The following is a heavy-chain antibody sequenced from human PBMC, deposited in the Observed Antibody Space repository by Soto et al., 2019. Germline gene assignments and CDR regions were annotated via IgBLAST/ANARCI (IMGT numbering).Heavy chain of an antibody. J-gene: IGHJ5*02. CDR3: ALESGDWSLNWFDP. V-gene: IGHV3-74*01. CDR1: GFNFTNDW. D-gene: IGHD2-21*02. CDR2: ITSDGKSK. Sequence: VHLVESGGGLVQPGGSLRLSCAASGFNFTNDWMHWVRQAPGKGLVWVSRITSDGKSKAYAESVKGRFAISRDNAKNTVYLRMNGLTVEDTAVYYCALESGDWSLNWFDPWGQGTLVTVSS.